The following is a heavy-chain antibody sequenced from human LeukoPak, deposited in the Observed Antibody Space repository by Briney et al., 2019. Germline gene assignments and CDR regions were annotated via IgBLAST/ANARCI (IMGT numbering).Heavy chain of an antibody. J-gene: IGHJ6*02. CDR1: GFTFSNYA. CDR2: VKTKRHKYAT. V-gene: IGHV3-72*01. D-gene: IGHD1-1*01. Sequence: GGSLRLSCAASGFTFSNYAMTWVRQAPGKGLEWVGRVKTKRHKYATEYAASVKGRFTISRDDSRSSLYLQMNSLQTDDTAVYFCTRCGSRNYFGLDVWGQGTTVTVSS. CDR3: TRCGSRNYFGLDV.